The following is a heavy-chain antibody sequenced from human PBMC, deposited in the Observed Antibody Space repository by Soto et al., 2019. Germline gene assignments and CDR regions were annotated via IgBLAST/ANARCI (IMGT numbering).Heavy chain of an antibody. CDR2: INHSGST. V-gene: IGHV4-34*01. J-gene: IGHJ6*02. Sequence: QVQLQQWGAGLLKPSETLSLTCAVYGGSFSGYYWSWIRQPPGKGLEWIGEINHSGSTNYNPSLKGRVTISVHTSTNQFSLKLSSVTAADTAVYYCARGVYCSSTGCYWGMDVWGQGTTVTVSS. CDR3: ARGVYCSSTGCYWGMDV. CDR1: GGSFSGYY. D-gene: IGHD2-2*01.